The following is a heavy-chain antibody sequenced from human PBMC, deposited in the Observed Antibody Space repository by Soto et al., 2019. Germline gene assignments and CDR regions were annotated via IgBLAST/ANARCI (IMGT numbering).Heavy chain of an antibody. CDR3: ARAQMVLSRSYFDS. CDR2: ISYSGNT. Sequence: XETLSLPCTVSCGSISNFYWSWIRQPPGKGLEWIGYISYSGNTNYNPSLKSRVSISVDTSKNQLSLNLTSVTAADTAVYYCARAQMVLSRSYFDSWGQGTPVTVSS. J-gene: IGHJ4*02. V-gene: IGHV4-59*01. D-gene: IGHD2-8*01. CDR1: CGSISNFY.